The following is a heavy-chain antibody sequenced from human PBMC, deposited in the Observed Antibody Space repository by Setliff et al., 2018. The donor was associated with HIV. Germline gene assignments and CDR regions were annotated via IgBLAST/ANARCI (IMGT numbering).Heavy chain of an antibody. D-gene: IGHD6-19*01. CDR1: GGSMTSSNYY. CDR2: ISSSGST. Sequence: SETLSLTCTVSGGSMTSSNYYWGWIRQSPGRGLEWIGSISSSGSTTYHPSLRSRVTVSAATSKNQVSLMLSSVTAADTAVYFCARVPSGGWYGGHHYMDVWGKGAAVTVSS. J-gene: IGHJ6*03. V-gene: IGHV4-39*07. CDR3: ARVPSGGWYGGHHYMDV.